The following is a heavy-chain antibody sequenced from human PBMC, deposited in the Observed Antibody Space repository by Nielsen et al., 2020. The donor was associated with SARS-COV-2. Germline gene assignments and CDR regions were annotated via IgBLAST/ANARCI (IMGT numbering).Heavy chain of an antibody. J-gene: IGHJ6*02. V-gene: IGHV3-53*01. Sequence: VRQAPGKGLEWVSYIRSGHIFYADSVKGRFTVSRGTSKNTLYLQMNSLRAEDTAVYYCARDLGGSSGWGDYYYYGMDVWGQGTTVIVSS. CDR2: IRSGHI. CDR3: ARDLGGSSGWGDYYYYGMDV. D-gene: IGHD6-19*01.